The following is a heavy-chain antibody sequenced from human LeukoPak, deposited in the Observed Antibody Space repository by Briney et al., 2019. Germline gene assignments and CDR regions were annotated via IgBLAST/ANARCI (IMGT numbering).Heavy chain of an antibody. Sequence: SETLSLTCTVSGGSISSSSYYWGWIRQPPGKGLEWIGSIYYSGSTYYNPSLKSRVTISVDTSKNQFSLMLNSMTAADTAVYYCARVGSPYIGGYGYFDYWGQGTLVTVSS. CDR3: ARVGSPYIGGYGYFDY. CDR1: GGSISSSSYY. D-gene: IGHD3-22*01. J-gene: IGHJ4*02. CDR2: IYYSGST. V-gene: IGHV4-39*07.